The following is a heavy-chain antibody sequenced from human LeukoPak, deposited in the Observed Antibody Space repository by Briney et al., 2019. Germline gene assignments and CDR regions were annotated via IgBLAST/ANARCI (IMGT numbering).Heavy chain of an antibody. V-gene: IGHV4-39*01. D-gene: IGHD6-13*01. CDR2: IYHSGST. CDR3: AGTYSSSWHCVDV. CDR1: GVSISSSNSY. Sequence: SETLSLTCTVSGVSISSSNSYWGWIRQPPGKGLEWIGSIYHSGSTYYNPSLKSRVTISVDTSKNQFSLKLSSVTAADTAVYYCAGTYSSSWHCVDVWGKGTTVTVSS. J-gene: IGHJ6*04.